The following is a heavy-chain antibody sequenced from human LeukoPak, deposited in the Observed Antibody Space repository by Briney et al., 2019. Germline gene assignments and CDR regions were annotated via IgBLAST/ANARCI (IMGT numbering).Heavy chain of an antibody. Sequence: PSETLSLTCTVSGGSISSYYWSWIRQPPGKGLEWIGYIYYSGSTNYNPSLKSRVTISVDTSKNQFSLKLSSVAAADTAVYYCARGNDYGDYVFDLWGRGTLVTVSS. D-gene: IGHD4-17*01. V-gene: IGHV4-59*01. CDR2: IYYSGST. J-gene: IGHJ2*01. CDR3: ARGNDYGDYVFDL. CDR1: GGSISSYY.